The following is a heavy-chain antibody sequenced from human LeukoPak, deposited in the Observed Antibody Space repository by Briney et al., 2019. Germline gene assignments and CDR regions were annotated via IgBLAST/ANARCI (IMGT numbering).Heavy chain of an antibody. Sequence: GASVKVSCKASGYTFTGYYMHWVRQAPGQGLEWMGWVNPNSGGTNYAQKFQGRVTMTRAPSISTAYMELSRLRSDDTAVYYCARAQSMVRGVIITAYYFDYWGQGTLVTVSS. CDR2: VNPNSGGT. J-gene: IGHJ4*02. V-gene: IGHV1-2*02. D-gene: IGHD3-10*01. CDR3: ARAQSMVRGVIITAYYFDY. CDR1: GYTFTGYY.